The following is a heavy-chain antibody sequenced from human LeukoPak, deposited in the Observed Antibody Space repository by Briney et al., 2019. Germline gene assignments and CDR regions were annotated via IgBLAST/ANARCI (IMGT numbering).Heavy chain of an antibody. V-gene: IGHV3-30-3*01. CDR2: ISYDGSNK. Sequence: HGRSLGLSCTASGFTFSNYAIHWVRQAPGKGLEWVAVISYDGSNKYYADSVKGRFTISRDNSKNTLYLQMNSLRAEDTAVYYCAREGVEPAATSDAFDIWGQGTMVTVSS. D-gene: IGHD2-2*01. CDR3: AREGVEPAATSDAFDI. CDR1: GFTFSNYA. J-gene: IGHJ3*02.